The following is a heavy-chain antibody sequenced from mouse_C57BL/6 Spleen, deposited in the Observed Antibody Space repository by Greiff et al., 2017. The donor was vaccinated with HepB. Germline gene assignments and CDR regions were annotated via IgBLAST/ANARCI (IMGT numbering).Heavy chain of an antibody. CDR3: ARTDYYYGSSYGYFDV. D-gene: IGHD1-1*01. J-gene: IGHJ1*03. CDR1: GYAFSSSW. CDR2: IYPGDGDT. V-gene: IGHV1-82*01. Sequence: QVQLQQSGPELVKPGASVKISCKASGYAFSSSWMNWVKQRPGKGLEWIGRIYPGDGDTNYNGKFKGKATLTADKSSSTAYMQLSSLTSEDSAVYFCARTDYYYGSSYGYFDVWGTGTTVTVSS.